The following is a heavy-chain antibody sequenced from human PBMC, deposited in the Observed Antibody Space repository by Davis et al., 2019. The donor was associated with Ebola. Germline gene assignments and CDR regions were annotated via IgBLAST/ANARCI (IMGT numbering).Heavy chain of an antibody. CDR1: GGTFSSYA. J-gene: IGHJ5*02. Sequence: SSVKVSCKASGGTFSSYAISWVRQAPGQGLEWMGVIIAIFGTANYAQKFQGRVTITADKSTSTAYMELRSLRSEDTAVYYCARVRVYSSSSYWFDPWGQGTLVTVSS. CDR2: IIAIFGTA. D-gene: IGHD6-6*01. V-gene: IGHV1-69*06. CDR3: ARVRVYSSSSYWFDP.